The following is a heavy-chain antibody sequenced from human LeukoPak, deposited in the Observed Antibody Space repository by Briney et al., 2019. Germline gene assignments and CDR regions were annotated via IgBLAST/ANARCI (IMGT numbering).Heavy chain of an antibody. V-gene: IGHV3-23*01. CDR2: ISGSGGST. Sequence: GGSLRLSCAASGFTFSSYAMSWVRQAPGKGLEWVSAISGSGGSTYYADSVKGRFTISRDNSKNTLYLQMNSLRAEDTAVYYCAKAPLYCDYWQYYFDCPGQGTLVTVSP. CDR1: GFTFSSYA. CDR3: AKAPLYCDYWQYYFDC. J-gene: IGHJ4*02. D-gene: IGHD4-17*01.